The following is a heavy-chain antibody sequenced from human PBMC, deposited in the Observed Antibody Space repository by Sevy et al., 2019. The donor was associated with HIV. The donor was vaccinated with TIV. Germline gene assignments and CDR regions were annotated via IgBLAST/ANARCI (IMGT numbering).Heavy chain of an antibody. Sequence: GGSLRLSCAASGFIFSNYAMSWVRQAPGKGLEWVSAIGGSGVSTYYADSVKGRFSISRDNSKNTLYLQMNSLRAEDTAIYYCAKVRDSSSWYGGDYFDCWGQGSLVTVSS. V-gene: IGHV3-23*01. CDR3: AKVRDSSSWYGGDYFDC. CDR2: IGGSGVST. CDR1: GFIFSNYA. D-gene: IGHD6-13*01. J-gene: IGHJ4*02.